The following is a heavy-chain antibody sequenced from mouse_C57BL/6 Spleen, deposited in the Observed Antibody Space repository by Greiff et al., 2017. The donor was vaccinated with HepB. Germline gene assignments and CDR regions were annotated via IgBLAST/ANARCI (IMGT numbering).Heavy chain of an antibody. V-gene: IGHV1-82*01. D-gene: IGHD2-4*01. CDR1: GYAFSSSW. Sequence: VQLQESGPELVKPGASVKISCKASGYAFSSSWMNWVKQRPGKGLEWIGRIYPGDGDTNYNGKFKGKATLTADKSSSTAYMQLSSLTSEDSAVYFCAPIYYDYDALDYWGQGTTLTVSS. J-gene: IGHJ2*01. CDR2: IYPGDGDT. CDR3: APIYYDYDALDY.